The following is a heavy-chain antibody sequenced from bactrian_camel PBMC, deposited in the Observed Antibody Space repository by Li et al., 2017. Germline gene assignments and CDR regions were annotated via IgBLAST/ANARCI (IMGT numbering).Heavy chain of an antibody. CDR1: GFTFDDAE. CDR2: IYSDGSRT. J-gene: IGHJ4*01. Sequence: HVQLVESGGGSVQVGGSLKLSCTAPGFTFDDAEITWTRQAPGKGLEWVSSIYSDGSRTYYADSVKGRFAASRDNAKNTVYLQMNSLKSEDTALYYCATSFTGGRWLEYLYWGHGTQVTVS. D-gene: IGHD2*01. V-gene: IGHV3S7*01. CDR3: ATSFTGGRWLEYLY.